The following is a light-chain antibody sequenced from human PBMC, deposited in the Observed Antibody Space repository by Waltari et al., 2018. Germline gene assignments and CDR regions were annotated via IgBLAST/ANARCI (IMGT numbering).Light chain of an antibody. J-gene: IGKJ3*01. Sequence: DIVLTQSSDSLSVSLGGRATINCKSSQNVLFTSNNKNYLAWYHQKPGQPPKLLIYWASTRESGVPDRFSGSGSGTDFTRNISSLQAEDVAVYYCQQYYSTIFTFGPGTKVDIK. CDR1: QNVLFTSNNKNY. CDR2: WAS. V-gene: IGKV4-1*01. CDR3: QQYYSTIFT.